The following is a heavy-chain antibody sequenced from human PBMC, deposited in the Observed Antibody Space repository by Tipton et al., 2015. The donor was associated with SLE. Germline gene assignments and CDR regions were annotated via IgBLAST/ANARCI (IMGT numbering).Heavy chain of an antibody. V-gene: IGHV3-21*04. CDR2: ISSSSSYI. D-gene: IGHD2-8*02. CDR3: AKEGVGTGGARDY. Sequence: SLRLSCAASGFTFSSYSMNWVRQAPGKGLEWVSSISSSSSYIYYADSVKGRFTISRDNAKNSLYLQMNSLRAEDTAVYYCAKEGVGTGGARDYWGQGTLVTVSS. J-gene: IGHJ4*02. CDR1: GFTFSSYS.